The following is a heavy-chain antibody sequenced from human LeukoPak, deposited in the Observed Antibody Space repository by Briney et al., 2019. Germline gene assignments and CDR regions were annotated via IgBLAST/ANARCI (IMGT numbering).Heavy chain of an antibody. V-gene: IGHV3-11*01. CDR2: ISSGGTI. D-gene: IGHD3-16*01. J-gene: IGHJ6*02. CDR3: ASRGGSSVHYNGMDV. CDR1: GFTFSDYY. Sequence: GGSLRLSCAASGFTFSDYYMDWIRQAPGKGLEWISYISSGGTIYYADSVKGRFTISRDNAKSSLYLQMNSLRDEDTAVYFCASRGGSSVHYNGMDVWGQGTTVTVSS.